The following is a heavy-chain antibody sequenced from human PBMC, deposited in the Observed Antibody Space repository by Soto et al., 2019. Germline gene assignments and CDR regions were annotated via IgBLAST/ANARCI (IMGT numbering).Heavy chain of an antibody. D-gene: IGHD4-17*01. V-gene: IGHV3-21*01. Sequence: KTGGSLRLSCAASGFTFSSYSMNWVRQAPGKGLEWVSSISSSSSYIYYADSVKGRFTISRDNAKNSLYLQMNSLRAEDTAVYYCARGHLPFTLRFNWFDPWGQGTLVTAPQ. CDR3: ARGHLPFTLRFNWFDP. CDR1: GFTFSSYS. CDR2: ISSSSSYI. J-gene: IGHJ5*02.